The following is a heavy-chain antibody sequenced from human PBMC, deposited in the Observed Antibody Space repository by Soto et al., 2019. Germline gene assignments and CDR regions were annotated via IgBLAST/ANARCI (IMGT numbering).Heavy chain of an antibody. D-gene: IGHD6-19*01. CDR3: ARHLIERSLIAVAGGAFDI. J-gene: IGHJ3*02. V-gene: IGHV4-39*01. CDR1: GGSISSSSYY. Sequence: QLQLQESGPGLVKPSETLSLTCTVSGGSISSSSYYWGWIRQPPGKGLEWIGSIYYSGSTYYNPSLKSRVTISVDTTKNQFSLKLSSVTAADTAVYYCARHLIERSLIAVAGGAFDIWGQGTMVTVSS. CDR2: IYYSGST.